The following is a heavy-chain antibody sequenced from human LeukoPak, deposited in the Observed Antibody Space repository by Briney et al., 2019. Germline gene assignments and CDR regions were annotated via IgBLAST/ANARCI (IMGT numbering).Heavy chain of an antibody. V-gene: IGHV3-48*01. CDR1: GFTFSSYS. CDR3: AREIVVAAGPFDY. CDR2: ISSSSSTI. D-gene: IGHD2-2*01. J-gene: IGHJ4*02. Sequence: GGSLRLSCAASGFTFSSYSMNWVRQAPGKGLEWVSYISSSSSTIYYADSVKGRFTISRDNAKNSLYLQMNSLRAEDTAVYYCAREIVVAAGPFDYWGQGTLATVSS.